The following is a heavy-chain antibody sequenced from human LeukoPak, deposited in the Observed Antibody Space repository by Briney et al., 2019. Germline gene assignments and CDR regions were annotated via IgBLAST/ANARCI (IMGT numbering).Heavy chain of an antibody. CDR3: ARYYDSSGYLDY. V-gene: IGHV1-18*01. D-gene: IGHD3-22*01. CDR1: GYTFASYG. CDR2: ISAHNGNT. J-gene: IGHJ4*02. Sequence: ASVKVSCKASGYTFASYGISWVRQAPGQGLEWMGWISAHNGNTNYAQKLQGRVTMTTDTSTSTAYMELRSLRSDDTAVYYCARYYDSSGYLDYWGQGTLVTVSS.